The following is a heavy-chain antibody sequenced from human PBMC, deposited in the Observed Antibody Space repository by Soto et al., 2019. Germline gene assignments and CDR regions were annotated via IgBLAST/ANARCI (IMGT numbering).Heavy chain of an antibody. V-gene: IGHV3-7*01. D-gene: IGHD4-4*01. CDR3: VRGGSNYAS. CDR1: GFTFSDSW. J-gene: IGHJ5*02. Sequence: EVHLVESGGGLVQPGGSLRLSCTASGFTFSDSWMTWVRQAPGKGLEWVARIKPDESEKKYADSVKGRFSISRDNAKNSMYLQMDSLRGEDTAVYYCVRGGSNYASWGQGTLVIVSS. CDR2: IKPDESEK.